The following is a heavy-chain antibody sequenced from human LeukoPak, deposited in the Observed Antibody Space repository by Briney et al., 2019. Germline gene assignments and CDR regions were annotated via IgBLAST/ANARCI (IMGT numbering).Heavy chain of an antibody. Sequence: AGGSLRLSCAASGFTFSSYSMNWVGQAQGKGLEWVSSISSSSSYIYYADSVKGRFTISRDNAKNSLYLQMNSLRAEDTAVYYCARVGGRVGATRGNWFDPWGQGTLVTVSS. V-gene: IGHV3-21*01. CDR2: ISSSSSYI. CDR3: ARVGGRVGATRGNWFDP. J-gene: IGHJ5*02. CDR1: GFTFSSYS. D-gene: IGHD1-26*01.